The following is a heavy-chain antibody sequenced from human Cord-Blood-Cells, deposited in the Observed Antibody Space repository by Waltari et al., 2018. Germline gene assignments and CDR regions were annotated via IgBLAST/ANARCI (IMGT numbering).Heavy chain of an antibody. D-gene: IGHD1-26*01. V-gene: IGHV4-39*01. CDR1: GGSISSSSYY. CDR3: ARQYSGSSHDAFDI. CDR2: VYYSGRT. Sequence: QLQLQESGPGLVKPSETLSLTCTVSGGSISSSSYYWGWSRQPPGRGLEWIGSVYYSGRTTYNPSLRSRVTISVDTSKNQFSLKLSSVTAADTAVYYCARQYSGSSHDAFDIWGQGTMVTVSS. J-gene: IGHJ3*02.